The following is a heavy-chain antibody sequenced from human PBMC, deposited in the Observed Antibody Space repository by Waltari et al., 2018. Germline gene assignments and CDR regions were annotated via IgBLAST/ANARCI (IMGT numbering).Heavy chain of an antibody. J-gene: IGHJ3*01. Sequence: QMYLVESGGTVVQPGTSLPLSCSASGFTFNNTNMHWFRKAPGKGLEWVAFILYDGSDDSYADSVKGRFTISRDNSKHTIFLQMIGLKVEDTAVYFCAKDSGSGGYAFDVWGQGTMVTVSS. CDR2: ILYDGSDD. V-gene: IGHV3-30*02. CDR3: AKDSGSGGYAFDV. D-gene: IGHD1-26*01. CDR1: GFTFNNTN.